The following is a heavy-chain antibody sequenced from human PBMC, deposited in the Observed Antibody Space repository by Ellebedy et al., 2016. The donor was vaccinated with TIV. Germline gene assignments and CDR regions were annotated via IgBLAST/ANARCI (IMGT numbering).Heavy chain of an antibody. CDR2: IYYSGST. V-gene: IGHV4-59*01. Sequence: SETLSLTCTVSGGSISSYYWSWIRQPPGKGLEWIGYIYYSGSTNYNPSLKSRVTISVDTSKNQFSLKLSSVTAADTAVYYCAREALTVTYYYYGMDVWGQGTTVTVSS. J-gene: IGHJ6*02. CDR1: GGSISSYY. CDR3: AREALTVTYYYYGMDV. D-gene: IGHD4-17*01.